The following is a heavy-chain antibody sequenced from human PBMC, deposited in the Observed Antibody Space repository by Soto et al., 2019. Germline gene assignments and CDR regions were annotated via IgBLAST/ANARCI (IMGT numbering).Heavy chain of an antibody. V-gene: IGHV1-69*13. CDR2: IIPIFGTA. D-gene: IGHD3-22*01. CDR3: ARDNYYDSSGRKNAFDI. CDR1: GGTFSSYA. J-gene: IGHJ3*02. Sequence: GASVKVSCKASGGTFSSYAISWVRQAPGQGLEWMGGIIPIFGTANYAQKFQGRVTITADESTSTAYMELSSLRSEDTAVYYCARDNYYDSSGRKNAFDIWGQGTMVTVSS.